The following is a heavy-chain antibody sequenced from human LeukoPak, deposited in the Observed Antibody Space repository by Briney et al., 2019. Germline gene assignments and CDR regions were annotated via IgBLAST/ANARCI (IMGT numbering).Heavy chain of an antibody. CDR3: ARDFYGDYGTDAFDI. V-gene: IGHV3-66*01. CDR1: GFAVSSNY. Sequence: PGGSLRLSCAASGFAVSSNYLNWVRQAPGKGLEWVSVIYSGGSTDYADSVKGRFTISRDSSKNTLYLQMNSLRVEDTAVYYCARDFYGDYGTDAFDIWGQGTMVTVSS. D-gene: IGHD4-17*01. J-gene: IGHJ3*02. CDR2: IYSGGST.